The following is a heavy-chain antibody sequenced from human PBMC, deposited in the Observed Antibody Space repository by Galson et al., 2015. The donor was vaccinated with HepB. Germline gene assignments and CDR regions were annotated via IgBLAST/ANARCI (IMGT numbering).Heavy chain of an antibody. D-gene: IGHD2-21*01. Sequence: SVKVSCKASGYTFTTYAIHWVRQAPGQGLEWMEWINSANGNTKYSERFQGRVTVTRDTSASIAYMELSSLSSEDTAVYYCAKPLSVDYYYGLDVWGQGTTVTVSS. CDR1: GYTFTTYA. CDR3: AKPLSVDYYYGLDV. CDR2: INSANGNT. V-gene: IGHV1-3*01. J-gene: IGHJ6*02.